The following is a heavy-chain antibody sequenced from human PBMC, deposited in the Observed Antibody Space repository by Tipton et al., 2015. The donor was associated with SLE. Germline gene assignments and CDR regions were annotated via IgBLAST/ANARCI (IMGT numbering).Heavy chain of an antibody. J-gene: IGHJ3*02. CDR3: ARARWYSSGSAMGDAFDI. Sequence: TLSLTCTVSGGSISSGDYYWSWIRQPPGKGLEWIGYIYYSGSTYYNPSLKSRVTISVDTSKNQFSPKLSSVTAADTAVYYCARARWYSSGSAMGDAFDIWGQGTMVTVSS. CDR2: IYYSGST. D-gene: IGHD6-19*01. V-gene: IGHV4-30-4*01. CDR1: GGSISSGDYY.